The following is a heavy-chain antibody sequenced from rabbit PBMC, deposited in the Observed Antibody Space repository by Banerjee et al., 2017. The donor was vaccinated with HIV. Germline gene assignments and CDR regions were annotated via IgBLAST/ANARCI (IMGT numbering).Heavy chain of an antibody. J-gene: IGHJ4*01. V-gene: IGHV1S45*01. CDR2: IAGSSGGT. CDR3: ARDMAYVDYGDYLPYYFNL. CDR1: GFTISSSYW. D-gene: IGHD2-1*01. Sequence: EESGGDLVKPEGSLTLTCTASGFTISSSYWICWVRQAPGKGLEWIACIAGSSGGTYYATWARGRFTISTTSSTTVTLQMTSLTAADTATYFCARDMAYVDYGDYLPYYFNLWGQGTLVTVS.